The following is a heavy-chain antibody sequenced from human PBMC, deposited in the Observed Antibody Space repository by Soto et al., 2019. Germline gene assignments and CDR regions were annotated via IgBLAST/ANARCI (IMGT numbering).Heavy chain of an antibody. D-gene: IGHD3-3*01. CDR2: INHSGST. J-gene: IGHJ6*03. Sequence: PSETLSLTCAVYGGSFSGYYWSWIRQPPGKGLEWIGEINHSGSTNYNPSLKSRVTISVDTSKNQFSLKLSSVTAADTAVYYCARAPPNDFWSGYLYYYYMDVWGKGTTVTVSS. CDR3: ARAPPNDFWSGYLYYYYMDV. CDR1: GGSFSGYY. V-gene: IGHV4-34*01.